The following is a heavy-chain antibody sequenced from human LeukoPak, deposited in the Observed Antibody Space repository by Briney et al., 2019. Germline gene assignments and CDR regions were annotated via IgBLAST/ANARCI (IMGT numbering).Heavy chain of an antibody. CDR3: ARFSEYYDILTSYYNYYFDY. D-gene: IGHD3-9*01. CDR2: ISSSSSYI. CDR1: GFTFSSYS. Sequence: GGSLRLSCAASGFTFSSYSMNWVRQAPGKGLEWVSSISSSSSYIYYADSMKGRFTISRDNAKNSLYLQMNSLTAEDTAVYYCARFSEYYDILTSYYNYYFDYWGQGTLVTVSS. J-gene: IGHJ4*02. V-gene: IGHV3-21*01.